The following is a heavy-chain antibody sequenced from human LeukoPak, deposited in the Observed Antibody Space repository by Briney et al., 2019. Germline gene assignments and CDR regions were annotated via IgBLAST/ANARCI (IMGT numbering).Heavy chain of an antibody. D-gene: IGHD6-13*01. CDR3: AKSLGSSWYTPANYFDY. J-gene: IGHJ4*02. V-gene: IGHV3-30*18. Sequence: GGSLRLSCAASGFTFSSYGMHWVRQAPGKGLEWVAVISYDGSNKYYADSVKGRFTICRDNSKNTLYLQMNSLRAEDTAVYYCAKSLGSSWYTPANYFDYWGQGTLVTVSS. CDR1: GFTFSSYG. CDR2: ISYDGSNK.